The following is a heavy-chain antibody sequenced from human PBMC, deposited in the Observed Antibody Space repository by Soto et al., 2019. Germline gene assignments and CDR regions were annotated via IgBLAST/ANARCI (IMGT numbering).Heavy chain of an antibody. J-gene: IGHJ3*02. D-gene: IGHD1-1*01. CDR2: INPNSGGT. CDR1: GYTFTGYY. CDR3: AREGERHSPDHSDAFDI. V-gene: IGHV1-2*04. Sequence: QVQLVQSGAEVKKPGASVKVSCKASGYTFTGYYMHWVRQAPGQGLEWMGWINPNSGGTNYAQKFQGWVTMTRDTSISTAYMELSRLRSDDTAVYYCAREGERHSPDHSDAFDIWGQGTMVTVSS.